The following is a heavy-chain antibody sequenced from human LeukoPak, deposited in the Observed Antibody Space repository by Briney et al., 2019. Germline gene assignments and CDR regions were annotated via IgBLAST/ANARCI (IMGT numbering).Heavy chain of an antibody. CDR1: GYTFTSYG. D-gene: IGHD3-10*01. J-gene: IGHJ4*02. V-gene: IGHV1-18*01. CDR2: ISAYNGNT. CDR3: ARDLGPGVLWFGESYFDY. Sequence: ASVKVSCKASGYTFTSYGINWVRQAPGQGLEWMGWISAYNGNTNYAQKLQGRVTMTTDTSTSTAYMELRSLRSDDTAVYYCARDLGPGVLWFGESYFDYWGQGTLVTVSS.